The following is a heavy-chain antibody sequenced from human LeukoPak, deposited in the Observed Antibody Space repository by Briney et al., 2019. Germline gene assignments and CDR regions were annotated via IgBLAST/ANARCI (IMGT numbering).Heavy chain of an antibody. CDR3: ATKGGVVGATNFDY. V-gene: IGHV4-30-4*08. CDR2: IYYSGST. D-gene: IGHD1-26*01. Sequence: SETLSLTCTVSGGSISSGDYYLSWIRQPPGKGLEWIGYIYYSGSTYYNPSLKSRVTISVDTSKNQFSLKLSSVTAADTAVYYCATKGGVVGATNFDYWGQGTLVTVSS. J-gene: IGHJ4*02. CDR1: GGSISSGDYY.